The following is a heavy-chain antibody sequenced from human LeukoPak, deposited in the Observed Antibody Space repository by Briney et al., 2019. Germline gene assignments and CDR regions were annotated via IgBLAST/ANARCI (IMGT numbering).Heavy chain of an antibody. CDR3: ARVESLYCSSGSCYDC. V-gene: IGHV1-2*02. J-gene: IGHJ4*02. Sequence: ASVKVSCKASGYTFTGYYIHWVRQAPGQGLEWMGWINPNSGGTKYAQKFQGRVTMTRDTSISTAYMELNRLISDDTAVYYCARVESLYCSSGSCYDCWGQGTLVTVSS. CDR2: INPNSGGT. D-gene: IGHD2-15*01. CDR1: GYTFTGYY.